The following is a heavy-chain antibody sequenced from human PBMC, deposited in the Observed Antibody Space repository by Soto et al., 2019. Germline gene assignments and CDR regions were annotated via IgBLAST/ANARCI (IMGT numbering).Heavy chain of an antibody. V-gene: IGHV4-34*01. CDR2: INHSGST. CDR1: GGSFSCYY. J-gene: IGHJ5*02. CDR3: ARGLNGYSSSWYSSPSWFDP. D-gene: IGHD6-13*01. Sequence: SETLSLTCAVYGGSFSCYYWSWIRQPPGKGLEWIGEINHSGSTNYNPSLKSRVTISVDTSKNQFSLKLSSVTAADTAVYYCARGLNGYSSSWYSSPSWFDPWGQGTLVTVSS.